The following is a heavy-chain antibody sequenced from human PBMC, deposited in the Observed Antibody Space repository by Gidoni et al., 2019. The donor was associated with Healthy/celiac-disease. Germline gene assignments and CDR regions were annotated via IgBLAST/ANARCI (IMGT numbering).Heavy chain of an antibody. D-gene: IGHD3-10*01. Sequence: QVQLQQWGAGLLKPSETLSLTCAVYGGSFSGYYWSWIRQPPGQGLEWIGEINHSGSTKYNPSLKSRVTISVDTSKNQFSLKLSSVTAADTAVYYCARENVLLWFGELLCGGGLDYWGQGTLVTVSS. J-gene: IGHJ4*02. CDR3: ARENVLLWFGELLCGGGLDY. V-gene: IGHV4-34*01. CDR1: GGSFSGYY. CDR2: INHSGST.